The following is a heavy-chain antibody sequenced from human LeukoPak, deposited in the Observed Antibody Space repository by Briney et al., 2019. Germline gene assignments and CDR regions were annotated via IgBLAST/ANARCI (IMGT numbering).Heavy chain of an antibody. Sequence: VASVKVSCKASGYTFTSYAMHWVRQAPGQRLEWMGWINAGNGNTKYSQKFQGRVTITRDTSASTAYMELSSLRSEDTAVYYCASTIVPAAIHPALYYYYGMDVWGQGTTVTVSS. V-gene: IGHV1-3*01. D-gene: IGHD2-2*02. CDR3: ASTIVPAAIHPALYYYYGMDV. CDR1: GYTFTSYA. CDR2: INAGNGNT. J-gene: IGHJ6*02.